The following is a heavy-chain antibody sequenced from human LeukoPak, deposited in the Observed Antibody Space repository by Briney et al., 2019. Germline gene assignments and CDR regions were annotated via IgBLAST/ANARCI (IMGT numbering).Heavy chain of an antibody. V-gene: IGHV4-34*01. CDR3: AREGVYYDILAAYYRPYYFDF. CDR1: GGSFSGYY. CDR2: INHGGST. D-gene: IGHD3-9*01. Sequence: PSETLSLTCAVYGGSFSGYYWSWIRQPPGKGLEWIGEINHGGSTNYNPSLKSRLTISVDTSKNQFSLKLSSVTAADTAVYYCAREGVYYDILAAYYRPYYFDFWGQGTLVTVHS. J-gene: IGHJ4*02.